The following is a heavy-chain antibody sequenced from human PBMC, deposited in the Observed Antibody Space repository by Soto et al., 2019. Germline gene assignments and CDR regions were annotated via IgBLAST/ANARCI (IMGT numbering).Heavy chain of an antibody. J-gene: IGHJ4*02. CDR2: IDSDGSST. CDR3: ANRHGFGKY. Sequence: GGSLRLSCAASGFTFSGYWMHWVRQAPGKGLVWVSRIDSDGSSTSYADSVKGRFTISRDNSKNTLYLQMNSLRAEDTAVYYCANRHGFGKYWGQGTLVTVSS. D-gene: IGHD3-10*01. CDR1: GFTFSGYW. V-gene: IGHV3-74*01.